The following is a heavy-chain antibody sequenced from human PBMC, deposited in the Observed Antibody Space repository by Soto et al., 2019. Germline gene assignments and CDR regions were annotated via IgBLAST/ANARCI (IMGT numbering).Heavy chain of an antibody. CDR1: GFTFSSYW. CDR2: IKQDGSEK. Sequence: ESGGGLVQPGGSLRLSCAASGFTFSSYWMSWVRQAPGKGLEWVANIKQDGSEKYYVDSVKGRFTISRDNAKNSLYLQMNSLRAEDTAVYYCARRRGIAAHPGWYFDLWGRGTLVTVSS. V-gene: IGHV3-7*01. D-gene: IGHD6-13*01. CDR3: ARRRGIAAHPGWYFDL. J-gene: IGHJ2*01.